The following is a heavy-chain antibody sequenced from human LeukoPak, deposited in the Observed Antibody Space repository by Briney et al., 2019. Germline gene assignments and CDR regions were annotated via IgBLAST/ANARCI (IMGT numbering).Heavy chain of an antibody. CDR1: GGSLSSSSYY. V-gene: IGHV4-39*01. CDR2: IYYSGST. CDR3: ARHARFYDFWSGNANGVDAFDI. D-gene: IGHD3-3*01. J-gene: IGHJ3*02. Sequence: SETLSLTCTVSGGSLSSSSYYWGWNRPPPGKGLEWIGSIYYSGSTYYNPSLKSRVTISVDTSKNQFYLKLSSVTAADTAVYYCARHARFYDFWSGNANGVDAFDIWGQGTMVTVSS.